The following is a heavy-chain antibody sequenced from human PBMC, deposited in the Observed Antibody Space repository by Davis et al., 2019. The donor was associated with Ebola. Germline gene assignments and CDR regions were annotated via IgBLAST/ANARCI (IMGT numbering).Heavy chain of an antibody. Sequence: PGGSLRLSCAASGFTFSSYGMHWVRQAPGKGLEWVAVIWYDGSNKYYADSVKGRFTISRDNSKNTLYLQMNSLRAEDTAVYYCARDLLGPGGYYYYGMDVWGQGTTVTVSS. D-gene: IGHD3-16*01. J-gene: IGHJ6*02. CDR3: ARDLLGPGGYYYYGMDV. CDR2: IWYDGSNK. CDR1: GFTFSSYG. V-gene: IGHV3-33*01.